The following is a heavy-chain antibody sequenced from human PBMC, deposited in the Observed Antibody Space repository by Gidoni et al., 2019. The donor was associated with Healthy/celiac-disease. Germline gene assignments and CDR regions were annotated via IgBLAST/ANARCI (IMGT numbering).Heavy chain of an antibody. Sequence: EVQLLESGGGLVQPGGSLRLSCAASGFTFSSYAMSWVRQAPGKGLEWVSAISGSGGSTYYADSVKGRFTISRDNSKNTLYLQMNSLRAEDTAVYYCARRDSSGWPRGDFFDYWGQGTLVTVSS. CDR3: ARRDSSGWPRGDFFDY. CDR2: ISGSGGST. D-gene: IGHD6-19*01. V-gene: IGHV3-23*01. CDR1: GFTFSSYA. J-gene: IGHJ4*02.